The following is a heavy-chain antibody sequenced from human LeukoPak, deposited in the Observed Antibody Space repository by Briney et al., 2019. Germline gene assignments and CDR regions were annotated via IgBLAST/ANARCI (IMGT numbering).Heavy chain of an antibody. Sequence: GASVKVSCKASEYTFTGYYIHWVRQAPGQGLEWMGRIKPNSGGTNYAQKFQGRVTMTRDTSISTVYMELSRLRSDDAAVYFCARDQRELLFDYWGQGTLVTVSS. CDR3: ARDQRELLFDY. CDR1: EYTFTGYY. J-gene: IGHJ4*02. CDR2: IKPNSGGT. V-gene: IGHV1-2*06. D-gene: IGHD1-26*01.